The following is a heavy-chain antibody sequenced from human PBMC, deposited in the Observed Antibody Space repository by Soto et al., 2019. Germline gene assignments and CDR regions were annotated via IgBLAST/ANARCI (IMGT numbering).Heavy chain of an antibody. CDR1: GFIFSRYT. CDR2: ISSSSSYI. CDR3: ARDYYGSGSYYANFDY. D-gene: IGHD3-10*01. J-gene: IGHJ4*02. V-gene: IGHV3-21*01. Sequence: PGGSLRLSCAASGFIFSRYTMNWVRQAPGKGLEWVSSISSSSSYIYYGDSVKGRFTISRDNAKNSLYLQMNSLRAEDTAVYYCARDYYGSGSYYANFDYWGQGTLVTVSS.